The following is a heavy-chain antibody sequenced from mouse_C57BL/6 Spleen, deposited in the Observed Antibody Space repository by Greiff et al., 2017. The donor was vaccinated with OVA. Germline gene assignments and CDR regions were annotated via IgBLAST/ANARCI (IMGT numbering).Heavy chain of an antibody. J-gene: IGHJ2*01. V-gene: IGHV1-82*01. CDR2: IYPGDGDT. Sequence: QVQLQQSGPELVKPGASVKISCKASGYAFSSSWMNWVKQRPGKGLEWIGRIYPGDGDTNYNGKFKGKATLTADKSSSTAYMQLSSLTSEDYAVYFCARGPEYFDYWGQGTTLTVSS. CDR1: GYAFSSSW. CDR3: ARGPEYFDY.